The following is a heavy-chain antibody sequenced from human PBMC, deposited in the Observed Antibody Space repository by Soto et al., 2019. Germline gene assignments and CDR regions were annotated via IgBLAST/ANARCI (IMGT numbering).Heavy chain of an antibody. CDR2: INHRGSA. CDR1: GESFIGYY. D-gene: IGHD5-12*01. J-gene: IGHJ5*02. Sequence: QVHLQQWGAGLLKPSETLSLTCAVYGESFIGYYWTWIRQPPGKGLEWIGEINHRGSANYNPSLKSRVTISVDTSNNQFSQKLSSVTAADTSVYYCARTDIVPTNCFDPWGQGTLVTVSS. CDR3: ARTDIVPTNCFDP. V-gene: IGHV4-34*02.